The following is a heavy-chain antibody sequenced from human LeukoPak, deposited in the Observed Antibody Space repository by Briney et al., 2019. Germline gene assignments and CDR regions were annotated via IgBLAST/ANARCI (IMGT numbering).Heavy chain of an antibody. D-gene: IGHD3-10*01. CDR3: ARVQVDTMVRGVRGPLLYYYYGMDV. CDR2: IYYSGST. CDR1: GGSISSGDYY. Sequence: SQTLSLTCTVSGGSISSGDYYWSWIRQPPGKGLEWVGYIYYSGSTYYDPSLKSRVTISVDTSKNQFSLKLSSVTAAGTAVYYCARVQVDTMVRGVRGPLLYYYYGMDVWGQGTTVTVSS. J-gene: IGHJ6*02. V-gene: IGHV4-30-4*01.